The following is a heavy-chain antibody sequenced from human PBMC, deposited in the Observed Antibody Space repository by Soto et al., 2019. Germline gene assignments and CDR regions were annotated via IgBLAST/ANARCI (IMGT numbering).Heavy chain of an antibody. D-gene: IGHD4-17*01. V-gene: IGHV3-11*06. CDR1: GFTFSDYY. Sequence: QVQLVESGGGLVKPGGSLRLSCAASGFTFSDYYMSWIRQAPGKGLEWVSYISSSSSYTNYADSVKGRFTISRDNAKNSLYLQMNSLRAEDTAVYYCARFSDGDWVYFDYWGQGTLVTVSS. J-gene: IGHJ4*02. CDR3: ARFSDGDWVYFDY. CDR2: ISSSSSYT.